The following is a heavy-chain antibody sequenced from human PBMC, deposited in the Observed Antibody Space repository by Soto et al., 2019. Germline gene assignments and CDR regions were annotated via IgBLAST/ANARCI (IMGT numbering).Heavy chain of an antibody. V-gene: IGHV4-38-2*01. J-gene: IGHJ4*02. CDR2: IYHSGST. CDR1: CYSISSGYY. Sequence: SETLSLTCAFSCYSISSGYYWGWIRQPPGKGLEWIGSIYHSGSTYYNPSLKSRVTISVDTSKNQFSLKLSSVTAADTAVYYCARLGIAAAGTWLDYWGQGTLVTVSS. D-gene: IGHD6-13*01. CDR3: ARLGIAAAGTWLDY.